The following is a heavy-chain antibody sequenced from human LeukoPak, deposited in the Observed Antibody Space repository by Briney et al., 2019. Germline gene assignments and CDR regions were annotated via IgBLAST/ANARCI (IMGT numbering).Heavy chain of an antibody. V-gene: IGHV3-30*02. CDR3: AKDGSSTLFDY. Sequence: DSVEGRFTISRDNSKNTLYLQMNSLRAEDTAVYYCAKDGSSTLFDYWGQGALVTVSS. D-gene: IGHD6-6*01. J-gene: IGHJ4*02.